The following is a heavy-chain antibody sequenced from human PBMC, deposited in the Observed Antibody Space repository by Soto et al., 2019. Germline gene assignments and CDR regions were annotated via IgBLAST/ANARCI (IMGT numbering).Heavy chain of an antibody. J-gene: IGHJ4*02. CDR3: AKGVEGYVVSSFDS. D-gene: IGHD5-12*01. V-gene: IGHV3-23*01. CDR1: GFIFSDYS. Sequence: HPGGSLRLSCAASGFIFSDYSMTWVRQTPGKGLEWVSAITSSGSSTYFADSLKGRITISRDNSKNTLSLQMDSLRVEDTAIYYCAKGVEGYVVSSFDSWGQGALVTVSS. CDR2: ITSSGSST.